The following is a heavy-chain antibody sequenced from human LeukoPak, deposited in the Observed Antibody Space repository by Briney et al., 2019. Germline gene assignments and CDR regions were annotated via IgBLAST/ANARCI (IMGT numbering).Heavy chain of an antibody. CDR3: ARDIPQEAVSGGIDY. J-gene: IGHJ4*02. Sequence: ASVKVSCKASGYTFTSYGISWVRQAPGQGLEWMGWISAYNGNTNYAQKLQGRVTMTTDTSTSTAYMELRSLRSDDTAMYYCARDIPQEAVSGGIDYWGQGTLVTVSS. V-gene: IGHV1-18*01. CDR2: ISAYNGNT. CDR1: GYTFTSYG. D-gene: IGHD6-19*01.